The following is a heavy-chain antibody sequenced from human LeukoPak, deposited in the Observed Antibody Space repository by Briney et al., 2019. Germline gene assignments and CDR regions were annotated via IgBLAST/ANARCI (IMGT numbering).Heavy chain of an antibody. D-gene: IGHD1-26*01. J-gene: IGHJ3*02. Sequence: SETLSLTCTVSGGSISSYYWSWIRQPPGKGLEWIGYIYYSGSTNYNPSLKSRVTISVDTSKNQFSLKLSSVTAADTAVYYCARASSHPSGSYFRQAPLDAFDIWGQGTMVTVSS. CDR3: ARASSHPSGSYFRQAPLDAFDI. V-gene: IGHV4-59*01. CDR2: IYYSGST. CDR1: GGSISSYY.